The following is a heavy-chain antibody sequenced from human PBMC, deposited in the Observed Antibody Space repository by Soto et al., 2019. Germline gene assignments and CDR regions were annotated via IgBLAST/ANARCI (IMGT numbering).Heavy chain of an antibody. CDR2: ISGSGGST. D-gene: IGHD2-2*01. Sequence: GGSLRLSCAASGFTFRQYDLSWVRQAPGKGLEWVSAISGSGGSTYYADSVKGRFTISRDNSKNTLYLQMNSLRAEDTAVYYCAKASRGMPQDYWGQGTLVTVSS. CDR1: GFTFRQYD. V-gene: IGHV3-23*01. J-gene: IGHJ4*02. CDR3: AKASRGMPQDY.